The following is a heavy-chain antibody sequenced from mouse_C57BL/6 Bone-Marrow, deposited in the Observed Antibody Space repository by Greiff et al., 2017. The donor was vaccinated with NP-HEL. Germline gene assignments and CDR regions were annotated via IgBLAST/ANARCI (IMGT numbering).Heavy chain of an antibody. V-gene: IGHV1-53*01. Sequence: VQLQQSGTELVKPGASVKLSCKASGYTFTSYWMHWVKQRPGQGLEWIGNINPSNGGTNYNEKFKSKATLTVDKSSSTAYMQLSSLTSEDSAVYYCARYAHYGNYVRAMDYWGQGTSVTVSS. CDR3: ARYAHYGNYVRAMDY. D-gene: IGHD2-1*01. CDR1: GYTFTSYW. J-gene: IGHJ4*01. CDR2: INPSNGGT.